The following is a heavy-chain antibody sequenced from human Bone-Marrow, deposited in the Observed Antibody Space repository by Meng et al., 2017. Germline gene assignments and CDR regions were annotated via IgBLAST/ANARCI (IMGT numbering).Heavy chain of an antibody. Sequence: VRLVEAGGDLVKPGGSLRLYCAASGFYFNNAWMSWVRQAPGKGLEWVGRIKSNTDGGTAEYAAPVTGRFTISRDDSKSTLYLQMSGLRIDDTGVYYCTWDDKAVSDYWGQGTLVTVSS. J-gene: IGHJ4*02. CDR1: GFYFNNAW. CDR2: IKSNTDGGTA. D-gene: IGHD1-26*01. V-gene: IGHV3-15*01. CDR3: TWDDKAVSDY.